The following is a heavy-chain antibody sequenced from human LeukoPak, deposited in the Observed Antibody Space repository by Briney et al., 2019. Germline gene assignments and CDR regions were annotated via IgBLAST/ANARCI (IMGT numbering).Heavy chain of an antibody. D-gene: IGHD6-13*01. CDR2: INHSGST. Sequence: SETLSLTCAVYGGSFSGYYWSWIRQPPGKGLEWIGEINHSGSTNYNPSLKSRVTISVDTSKNQFSLKLSSVTAADTAVYYCARGIAAAGGFDYWGQGTLVTVSS. CDR1: GGSFSGYY. V-gene: IGHV4-34*01. J-gene: IGHJ4*02. CDR3: ARGIAAAGGFDY.